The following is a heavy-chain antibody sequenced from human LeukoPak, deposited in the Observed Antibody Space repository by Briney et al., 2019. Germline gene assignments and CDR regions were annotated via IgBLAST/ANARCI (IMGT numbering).Heavy chain of an antibody. Sequence: SETLSLTCTVSGGSISSYYWSWIRQPPGKGLEWIGYIYYSGSTNYNPSLKSRVTISVDTSKNQFSLKLSSVTAADTAVYYCARRPYGSVYGMDVWVQGNTV. V-gene: IGHV4-59*08. D-gene: IGHD3-16*01. CDR2: IYYSGST. J-gene: IGHJ6*02. CDR1: GGSISSYY. CDR3: ARRPYGSVYGMDV.